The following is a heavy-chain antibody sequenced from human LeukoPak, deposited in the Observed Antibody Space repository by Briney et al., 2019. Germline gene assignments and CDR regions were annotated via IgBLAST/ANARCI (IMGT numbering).Heavy chain of an antibody. CDR1: GVSITSYY. Sequence: SETLSRNCTVSGVSITSYYWNWIRQPPGKGLEWSGYIYYSGSTVYNPSLKSRVTISMDTSKNQFSLKLRSVTAADTAIYYCARDKVPWDSWGQGTLVTVSS. J-gene: IGHJ4*02. CDR2: IYYSGST. CDR3: ARDKVPWDS. V-gene: IGHV4-59*01.